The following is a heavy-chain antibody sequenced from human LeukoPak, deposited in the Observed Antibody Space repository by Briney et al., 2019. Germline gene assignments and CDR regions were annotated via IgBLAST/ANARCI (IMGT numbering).Heavy chain of an antibody. CDR1: GGSISSYY. Sequence: SETLSLTCTVSGGSISSYYWSWIRQPAGKGLEWIGRIYTSGSTNYNPSLKSRVTMSVDTSKNQFSLKLSSVTAADTAVYYCARDGYSYGDRGAFDIWGQGTMVTVSS. J-gene: IGHJ3*02. V-gene: IGHV4-4*07. CDR3: ARDGYSYGDRGAFDI. CDR2: IYTSGST. D-gene: IGHD5-18*01.